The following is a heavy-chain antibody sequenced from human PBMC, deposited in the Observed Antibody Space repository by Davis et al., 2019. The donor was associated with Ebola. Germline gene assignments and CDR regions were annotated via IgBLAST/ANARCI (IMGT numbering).Heavy chain of an antibody. V-gene: IGHV4-59*11. CDR1: GGSISSHY. D-gene: IGHD3-10*01. CDR3: SERGSSV. CDR2: VYYSGST. Sequence: PSETLSLTCTVSGGSISSHYWSWIRQPPGKGLEWIGYVYYSGSTNYNPSLKSRVTISVDTSRNQFSLKLTSVTAADTAMYYCSERGSSVWGQGTLVTLSS. J-gene: IGHJ4*02.